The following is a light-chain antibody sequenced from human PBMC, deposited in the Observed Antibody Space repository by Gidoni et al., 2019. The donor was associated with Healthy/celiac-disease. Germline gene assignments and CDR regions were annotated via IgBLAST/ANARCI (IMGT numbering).Light chain of an antibody. CDR1: SSDVGGYNY. Sequence: QSALTQPASVSGSPGQSITLPCTGTSSDVGGYNYVPGYQQHPGKAPKLMIYDVSNRPSGVSNRFSGSKSGNTASLTISGLQAEDEADYYCSSYTSSSTVVFGGGTKLTVL. V-gene: IGLV2-14*01. CDR2: DVS. J-gene: IGLJ2*01. CDR3: SSYTSSSTVV.